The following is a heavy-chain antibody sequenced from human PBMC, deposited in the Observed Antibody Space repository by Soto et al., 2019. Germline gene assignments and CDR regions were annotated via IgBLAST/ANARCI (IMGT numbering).Heavy chain of an antibody. D-gene: IGHD3-22*01. J-gene: IGHJ5*02. CDR1: GYTLTELS. CDR3: ARKPVRDYYDSSGSFDP. Sequence: ASVKVSCKVSGYTLTELSMHWVRQAPGKGLEWMGGFDPEDGETVYAQKFQGRVTITADESTSTAYMELSSLRSEDTAVYYCARKPVRDYYDSSGSFDPWGQGTLVTVSS. CDR2: FDPEDGET. V-gene: IGHV1-24*01.